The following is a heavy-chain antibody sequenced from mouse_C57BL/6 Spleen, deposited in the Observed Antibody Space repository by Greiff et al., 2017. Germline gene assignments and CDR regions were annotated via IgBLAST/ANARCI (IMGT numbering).Heavy chain of an antibody. V-gene: IGHV1-82*01. CDR2: IYPGDGDT. Sequence: QVQLQQSGPELVKPGASVKISCKASGYAFSSSWMNWVKQRPGKGLEWIGRIYPGDGDTNYNGKFKGKATLTADKSSSTAYMQLSSLTSEDSAVYFCAGRGYGSSPVDYWGQGTTLTVSS. CDR3: AGRGYGSSPVDY. J-gene: IGHJ2*01. CDR1: GYAFSSSW. D-gene: IGHD1-1*01.